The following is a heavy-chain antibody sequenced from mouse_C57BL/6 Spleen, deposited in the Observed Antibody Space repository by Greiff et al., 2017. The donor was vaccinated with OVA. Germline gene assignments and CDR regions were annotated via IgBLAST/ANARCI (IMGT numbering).Heavy chain of an antibody. V-gene: IGHV1-85*01. J-gene: IGHJ1*03. Sequence: QVHVKQSGPELVKPGASVKLSCKASGYTFTSYDINWVKQRPGQGLEWIGWIYPRDGSTKYNEKFKGKATLTVDTSSSTAYMELHSLTSEDSAVYFCARDYYGSTRYFDVWGTGTTVTVSS. CDR2: IYPRDGST. CDR3: ARDYYGSTRYFDV. CDR1: GYTFTSYD. D-gene: IGHD1-1*01.